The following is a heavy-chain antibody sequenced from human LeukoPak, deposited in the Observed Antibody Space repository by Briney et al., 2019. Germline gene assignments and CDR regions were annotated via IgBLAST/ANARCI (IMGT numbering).Heavy chain of an antibody. V-gene: IGHV4-39*02. D-gene: IGHD3-10*01. J-gene: IGHJ3*02. CDR2: IYYTGTT. Sequence: SETLSLTCSVSGGSIVGSNYYWGWIRQPPGKGLEWIGYIYYTGTTYYNPSLKGRVTMSVDTSKNQFSLKLSSVTAAETAVYYCAREGSPTRDDAFDIWGQGTMVTVSS. CDR1: GGSIVGSNYY. CDR3: AREGSPTRDDAFDI.